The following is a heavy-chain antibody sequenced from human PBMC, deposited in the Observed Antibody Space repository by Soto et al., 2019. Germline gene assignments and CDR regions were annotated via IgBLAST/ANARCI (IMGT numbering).Heavy chain of an antibody. CDR1: GGSISSSSYY. CDR3: ARQVIVATIVDAFDI. J-gene: IGHJ3*02. CDR2: IYYSGST. D-gene: IGHD5-12*01. Sequence: QLQLQESGPGLVKPSETLSLTCTVSGGSISSSSYYWGWIRQPPGKGLEWIGSIYYSGSTYYNPSLKSRVTISVDTSKNQFSLKLSSVTAADTAVYYCARQVIVATIVDAFDIWGQGTMVTVSS. V-gene: IGHV4-39*01.